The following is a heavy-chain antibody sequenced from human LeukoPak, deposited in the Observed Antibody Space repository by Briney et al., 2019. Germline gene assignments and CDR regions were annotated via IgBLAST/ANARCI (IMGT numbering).Heavy chain of an antibody. CDR3: ARDGGGIAVAGTDY. V-gene: IGHV1-18*01. CDR2: ISAYNGNT. Sequence: GASVKVSCKASGYTFNSYGLSWVRQAPGQGLEWMGWISAYNGNTNYAPKLQGRVTITTATSTSTAYIELRRQINNDTAVYYCARDGGGIAVAGTDYWGQGTLVTVSS. D-gene: IGHD6-19*01. J-gene: IGHJ4*02. CDR1: GYTFNSYG.